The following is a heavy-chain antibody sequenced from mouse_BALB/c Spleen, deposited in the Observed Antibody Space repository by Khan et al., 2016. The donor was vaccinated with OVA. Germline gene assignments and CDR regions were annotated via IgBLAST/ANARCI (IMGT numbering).Heavy chain of an antibody. CDR3: TRDGNYMDY. CDR2: IYYSGSI. CDR1: GYSITSGYA. V-gene: IGHV3-1*02. J-gene: IGHJ4*01. Sequence: EVQLQESGPDLVKPSQSLSLTCTVTGYSITSGYAWHWIRQFPGNKLEWMAYIYYSGSINYNPSLKSRISVTRDTSKNQFFLQLNSVTSGDTATDYCTRDGNYMDYWGQGTSVTVSS. D-gene: IGHD2-1*01.